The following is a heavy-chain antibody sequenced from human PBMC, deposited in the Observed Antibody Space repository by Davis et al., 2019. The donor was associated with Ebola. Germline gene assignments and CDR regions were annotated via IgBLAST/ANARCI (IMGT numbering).Heavy chain of an antibody. Sequence: GGSLRLSCAASGFIFSSYGMTWVRQAPGKGLQWVSGISGSGGGTDYADSVKGRFTISRDDAKKSLFLQMHSLRVEDTAVYYCARQDGANSDAFDIWGQGTLVTVSS. CDR3: ARQDGANSDAFDI. CDR1: GFIFSSYG. V-gene: IGHV3-23*01. J-gene: IGHJ3*02. CDR2: ISGSGGGT. D-gene: IGHD4-23*01.